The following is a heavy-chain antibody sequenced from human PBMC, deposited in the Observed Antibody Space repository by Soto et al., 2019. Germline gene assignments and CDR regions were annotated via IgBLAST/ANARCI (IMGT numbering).Heavy chain of an antibody. CDR3: ARHGRDEAQSPNSWFDP. J-gene: IGHJ5*02. Sequence: SETLSLTCSVSGASISSNFWSWVRQPPGKGLEWIGYIYFGGTTQSNPSLKGRATISLDTSKNQFTLKLSSVTAADTAVYYCARHGRDEAQSPNSWFDPWGQGTLVTVSS. CDR2: IYFGGTT. CDR1: GASISSNF. V-gene: IGHV4-59*08.